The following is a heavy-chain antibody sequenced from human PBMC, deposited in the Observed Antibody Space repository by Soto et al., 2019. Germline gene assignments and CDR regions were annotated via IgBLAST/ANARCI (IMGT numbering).Heavy chain of an antibody. CDR2: IYPGDSGT. Sequence: GESLKISCKASGYSFTTYWIGWVRQLPGKGLEWMGIIYPGDSGTRYSPSFLGQVTISADNSISTAYLQWSSLKASDTATYYCARHEPLYYSYYGMDVWGQGTTVTVSS. J-gene: IGHJ6*02. CDR1: GYSFTTYW. V-gene: IGHV5-51*01. CDR3: ARHEPLYYSYYGMDV.